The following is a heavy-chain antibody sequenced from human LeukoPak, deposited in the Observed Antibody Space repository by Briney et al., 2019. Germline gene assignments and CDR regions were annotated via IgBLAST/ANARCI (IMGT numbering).Heavy chain of an antibody. CDR3: ARQTGSGLFILP. J-gene: IGHJ4*02. V-gene: IGHV4-39*01. Sequence: PSETLSLTCTVSGGSISSSSYYWDWIRQPPGKGLEWIGSIYYSGSTYYNPSLKSQVSISIDTSKNQFSLKLTSVTAADTAVYYCARQTGSGLFILPGGQGTLVTVSS. D-gene: IGHD3/OR15-3a*01. CDR2: IYYSGST. CDR1: GGSISSSSYY.